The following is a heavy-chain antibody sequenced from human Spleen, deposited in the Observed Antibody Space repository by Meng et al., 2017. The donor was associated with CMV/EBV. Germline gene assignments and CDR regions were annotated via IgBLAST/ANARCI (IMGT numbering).Heavy chain of an antibody. CDR3: ARVSLRGNWFDS. V-gene: IGHV4-59*01. D-gene: IGHD3-10*01. J-gene: IGHJ5*01. Sequence: SETLSLTCTVSGGSISTYYWNWIHQPPGRGLEWIGYIYYSGSTNYNPTLESRASISVDTSKNHFFLRLTSVTAADTAVYYCARVSLRGNWFDSWGQGTLVTVSS. CDR2: IYYSGST. CDR1: GGSISTYY.